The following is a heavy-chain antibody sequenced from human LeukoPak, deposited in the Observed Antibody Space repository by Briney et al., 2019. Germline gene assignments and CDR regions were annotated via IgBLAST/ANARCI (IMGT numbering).Heavy chain of an antibody. Sequence: PGGSLRLSCAASGFTFSSYSMNWVRQAPGKGLEWVAVISYDGSNEYYADSVKGRFTISRDNSKNTLYLQMNSLRAEDTAVYYCARVAATSYYYYYYGMDVWGQGTTVTVSS. CDR2: ISYDGSNE. V-gene: IGHV3-30*03. J-gene: IGHJ6*02. CDR1: GFTFSSYS. CDR3: ARVAATSYYYYYYGMDV. D-gene: IGHD2-15*01.